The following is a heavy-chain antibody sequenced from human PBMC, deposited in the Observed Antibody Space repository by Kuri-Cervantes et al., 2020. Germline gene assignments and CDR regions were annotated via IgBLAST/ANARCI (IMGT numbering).Heavy chain of an antibody. V-gene: IGHV3-53*01. CDR2: VHSGGNT. CDR1: GFTFSSYS. J-gene: IGHJ4*02. D-gene: IGHD2-2*03. Sequence: GESLKISCAASGFTFSSYSMNWVRQAPGKGLEWVSVVHSGGNTYYADSVKGRFTISRDSSKNTVYLQMNSLRVEDTAVYYCARSWITESGYWGQGTLVTVSS. CDR3: ARSWITESGY.